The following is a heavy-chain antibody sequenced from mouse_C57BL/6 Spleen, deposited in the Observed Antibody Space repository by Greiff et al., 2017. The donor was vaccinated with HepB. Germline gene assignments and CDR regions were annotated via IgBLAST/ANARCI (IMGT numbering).Heavy chain of an antibody. D-gene: IGHD2-5*01. V-gene: IGHV5-6*01. CDR2: ISSGGSYT. J-gene: IGHJ3*01. CDR3: ASYYSNYGFAY. CDR1: GFTFSSYG. Sequence: VQLQESGGDLVKPGGSLKLSCAASGFTFSSYGMSWVRQTPDKRLEWVATISSGGSYTYYPDSVKGRFTISRDNAKNTVYLKMSSLKSEDTAMYYCASYYSNYGFAYWGQGTLVTVSA.